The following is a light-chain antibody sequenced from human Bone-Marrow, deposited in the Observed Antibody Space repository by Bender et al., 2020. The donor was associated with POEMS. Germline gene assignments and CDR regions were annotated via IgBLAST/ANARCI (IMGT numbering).Light chain of an antibody. CDR3: HSYDSSLSGSGV. Sequence: SALTQPASVSGSPGQSITISCTGGGGDIGDYNYVSWYQQHPGEAPKLVIYDVTNRPSGVSDRFSGSKSGNTASLAISGLRTDDEADYYCHSYDSSLSGSGVFGTGTKVSVL. V-gene: IGLV2-14*03. CDR2: DVT. CDR1: GGDIGDYNY. J-gene: IGLJ1*01.